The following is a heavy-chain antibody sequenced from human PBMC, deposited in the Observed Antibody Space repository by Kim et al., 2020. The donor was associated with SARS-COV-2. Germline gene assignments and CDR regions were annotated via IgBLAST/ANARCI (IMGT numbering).Heavy chain of an antibody. J-gene: IGHJ4*02. D-gene: IGHD5-12*01. V-gene: IGHV3-23*01. Sequence: GGSLRLSCAASGFTFSSYALSRARQAPGKGLEWVSTISSSDTTYYAVSGKGRFTISRDNSQNMMCLQLNSLRAEDTAIYYCAKWLKSGYYSSDYWGQGILDTVSS. CDR2: ISSSDTT. CDR1: GFTFSSYA. CDR3: AKWLKSGYYSSDY.